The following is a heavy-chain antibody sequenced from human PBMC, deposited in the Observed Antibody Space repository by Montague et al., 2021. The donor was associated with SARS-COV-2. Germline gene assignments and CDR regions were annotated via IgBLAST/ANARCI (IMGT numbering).Heavy chain of an antibody. CDR2: IYYSGST. Sequence: SDTLSLTCTVSGGSISSSSYYWGWIRQPPGKGLEWIGSIYYSGSTYYNPSLKSRVTISVDTSKNQFSLKLSSMTAADTAVYYCARVGRQQLVRLSGMDVWGQGTTVTVSS. J-gene: IGHJ6*02. V-gene: IGHV4-39*07. CDR3: ARVGRQQLVRLSGMDV. D-gene: IGHD6-13*01. CDR1: GGSISSSSYY.